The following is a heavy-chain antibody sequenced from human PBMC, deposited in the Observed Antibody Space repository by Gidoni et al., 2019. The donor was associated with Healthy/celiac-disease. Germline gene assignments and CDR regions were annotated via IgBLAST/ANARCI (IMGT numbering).Heavy chain of an antibody. J-gene: IGHJ4*02. V-gene: IGHV3-30-3*01. CDR1: GFTFSSYA. Sequence: QVQLVESGGGVVQPGRSLRVSCAESGFTFSSYAMHWVRQAPGKGLEWVAVISYDGSNKYYADSVNGRFTISRDNSKNTLYLQMNSLRAEDTAVYYCARDAHSGSYSSHIEYYFDYWGQGTLVTVSS. CDR2: ISYDGSNK. CDR3: ARDAHSGSYSSHIEYYFDY. D-gene: IGHD1-26*01.